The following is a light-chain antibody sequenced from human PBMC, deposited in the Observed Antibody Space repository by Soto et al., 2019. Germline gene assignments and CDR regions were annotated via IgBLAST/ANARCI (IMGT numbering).Light chain of an antibody. CDR2: DNN. J-gene: IGLJ1*01. Sequence: QSVLTQPPSVSAAPGQKVTISCSGSSSNIVNNYVSWYQQLPGTAPKLLIYDNNKRPSGIPDRFSGSKSGTSATLGITGLQTGDEADYYCGTWDSSLNAYVFGTGTKLTVL. V-gene: IGLV1-51*01. CDR1: SSNIVNNY. CDR3: GTWDSSLNAYV.